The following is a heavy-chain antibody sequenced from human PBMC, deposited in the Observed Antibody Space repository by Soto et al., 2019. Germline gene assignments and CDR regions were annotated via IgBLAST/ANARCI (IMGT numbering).Heavy chain of an antibody. D-gene: IGHD3-3*01. Sequence: ASVKVSCKASGYTFTGYYMHWVRQAPGQGLEWMGWINPNSGGTNYAQKFQGRVTMTRDTSISTAYMELSRLRSDDTAVYYCARVDFWSGRPFDYWGQGTLVTVSS. CDR2: INPNSGGT. CDR3: ARVDFWSGRPFDY. J-gene: IGHJ4*02. CDR1: GYTFTGYY. V-gene: IGHV1-2*02.